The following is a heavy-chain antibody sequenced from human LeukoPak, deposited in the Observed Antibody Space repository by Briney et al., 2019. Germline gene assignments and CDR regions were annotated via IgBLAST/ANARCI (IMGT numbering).Heavy chain of an antibody. CDR3: AKSVYHSGNY. J-gene: IGHJ4*02. D-gene: IGHD3-10*01. V-gene: IGHV3-23*01. CDR1: GFTISTYG. Sequence: GGSLRLSCAASGFTISTYGMSWVRQAQGKGLEWVSSISGGTTYYAGSVKGRFTISRDNSKNTVSLQMNSLRAEDTAVYYCAKSVYHSGNYWGQGTLVTVSS. CDR2: ISGGTT.